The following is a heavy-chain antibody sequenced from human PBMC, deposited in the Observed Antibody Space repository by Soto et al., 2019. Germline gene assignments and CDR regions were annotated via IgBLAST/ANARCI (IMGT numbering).Heavy chain of an antibody. CDR3: AHSPWGAAPDY. CDR2: IYWNDDK. D-gene: IGHD3-16*01. J-gene: IGHJ4*02. CDR1: GFSVSARGVG. V-gene: IGHV2-5*01. Sequence: SGPTLVNPTPTLTLTCALSGFSVSARGVGVGWIRQPPGKALEWLAIIYWNDDKLYRPSLQSRLTITKDTSKNQVVLTMTNMDPVDTATYYCAHSPWGAAPDYWGQGTPVTV.